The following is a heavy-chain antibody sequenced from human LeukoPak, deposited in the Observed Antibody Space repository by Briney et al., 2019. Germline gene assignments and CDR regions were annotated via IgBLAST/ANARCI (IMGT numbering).Heavy chain of an antibody. Sequence: PGGSLRLSCVASGFTFSSYALNWVRQTPGKGLEWVSTISGSGASTYYADAVRGRFTISRDNSRNTLQLQMNSLRAEDTAVYYCARATNGRFDIWGQGTMVTVSS. CDR1: GFTFSSYA. V-gene: IGHV3-23*01. CDR2: ISGSGAST. J-gene: IGHJ3*02. CDR3: ARATNGRFDI. D-gene: IGHD2-8*01.